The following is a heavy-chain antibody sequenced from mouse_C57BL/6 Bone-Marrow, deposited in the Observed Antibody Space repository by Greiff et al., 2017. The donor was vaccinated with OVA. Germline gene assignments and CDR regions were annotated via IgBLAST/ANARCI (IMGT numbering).Heavy chain of an antibody. J-gene: IGHJ1*03. CDR2: ISDGGSYT. V-gene: IGHV5-4*01. D-gene: IGHD2-5*01. Sequence: EVKLMESGGRLVKPGGSLKLSCAASGFTFSSYAMSWVRQTPEKRLEWVATISDGGSYTYYPDNVKGRFTISRDNAKNNLYLQMSHLKSEDTAMYYCARDGPTIVTKWYFDVWGTGTTVTVSS. CDR3: ARDGPTIVTKWYFDV. CDR1: GFTFSSYA.